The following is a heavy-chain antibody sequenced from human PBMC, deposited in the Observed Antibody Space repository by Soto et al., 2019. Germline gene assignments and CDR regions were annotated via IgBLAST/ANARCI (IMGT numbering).Heavy chain of an antibody. CDR3: ARGGWTTYYSPFFDY. V-gene: IGHV2-5*02. D-gene: IGHD3-10*01. Sequence: QITLKESGPTLVKPTQTLTLTCTFSGFSLSSNGVGVGWIRQPPGKALEWLALIYWDDDTRYSPSLKSRLTHTKDTSKIHVVLTLTKLDTVDTATYYCARGGWTTYYSPFFDYWGQGTLVTVSS. J-gene: IGHJ4*02. CDR1: GFSLSSNGVG. CDR2: IYWDDDT.